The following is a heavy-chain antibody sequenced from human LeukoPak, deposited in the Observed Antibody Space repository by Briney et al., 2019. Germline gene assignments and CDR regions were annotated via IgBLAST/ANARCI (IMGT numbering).Heavy chain of an antibody. V-gene: IGHV4-4*07. CDR3: TRDTGTTGEVKFDP. CDR2: IYTSGST. CDR1: GNSFGDYY. J-gene: IGHJ5*02. Sequence: SETLSLTCTVSGNSFGDYYWSWIRQPAGKGLEWIGRIYTSGSTTYNPSLKSGVTMSVDTSKSQFSLNLMSVTAADTAVYYCTRDTGTTGEVKFDPWGQGTLVTVSS. D-gene: IGHD4-17*01.